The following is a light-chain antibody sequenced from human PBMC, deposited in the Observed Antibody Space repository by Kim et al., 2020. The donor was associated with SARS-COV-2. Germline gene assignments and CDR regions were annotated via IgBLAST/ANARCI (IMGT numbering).Light chain of an antibody. Sequence: ASVGDGVTITCRASQNINNWLAWYQQKPGKAPKLLSYEAIRLHTGVPSRFTGSGFGTEFTLTISSLQPDDFATYYCQQYNSYWTVGQGTKVDSK. J-gene: IGKJ1*01. V-gene: IGKV1-5*03. CDR1: QNINNW. CDR2: EAI. CDR3: QQYNSYWT.